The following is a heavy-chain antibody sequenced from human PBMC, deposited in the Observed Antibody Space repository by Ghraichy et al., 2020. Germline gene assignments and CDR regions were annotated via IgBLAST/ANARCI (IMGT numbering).Heavy chain of an antibody. V-gene: IGHV3-7*04. CDR1: GFTFNNYY. CDR2: IKQDGSER. CDR3: GRGGYLYGSKPVDY. D-gene: IGHD5-18*01. J-gene: IGHJ4*02. Sequence: GGSLRLSCAASGFTFNNYYMTWVRQAPGKGLEWVANIKQDGSERYYVDSVKGRFTISRDNAKDSVYLQMSSLRAEDTAVYFCGRGGYLYGSKPVDYWGQGTQVTVSS.